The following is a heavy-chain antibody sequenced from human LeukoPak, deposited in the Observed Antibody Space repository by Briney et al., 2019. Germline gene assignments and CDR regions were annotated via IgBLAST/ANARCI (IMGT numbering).Heavy chain of an antibody. CDR2: IYYSGST. V-gene: IGHV4-61*01. CDR1: GGSISRGSYY. J-gene: IGHJ4*02. CDR3: ARSPASPGGGGTL. Sequence: PSQTLSLTCIVSGGSISRGSYYWSWIRQPPGKGLEWIGYIYYSGSTNYNPSLKSRVTISVDTSKNQFSLKLSSVTAADTAVYYCARSPASPGGGGTLWGQGTLVTVSS. D-gene: IGHD3-16*01.